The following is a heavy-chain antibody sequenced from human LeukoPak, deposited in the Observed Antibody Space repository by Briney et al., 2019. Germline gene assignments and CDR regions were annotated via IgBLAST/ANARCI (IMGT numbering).Heavy chain of an antibody. J-gene: IGHJ6*03. D-gene: IGHD1-7*01. CDR1: GFTFSDYY. V-gene: IGHV3-11*04. Sequence: GGSLRLSCAASGFTFSDYYMSWIRQAPGKGLEWVSHISSSGSTIWYADSVKGRFTISRDNAKNSLYLQMNSLRAEDTAVYYCARVELAPYYYYMDVWGKGTTVTVSS. CDR2: ISSSGSTI. CDR3: ARVELAPYYYYMDV.